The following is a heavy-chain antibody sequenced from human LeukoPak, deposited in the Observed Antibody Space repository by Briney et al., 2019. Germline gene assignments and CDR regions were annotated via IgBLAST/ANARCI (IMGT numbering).Heavy chain of an antibody. CDR3: ARQRYYYGSANWFDP. V-gene: IGHV4-59*08. CDR2: IYYSGST. CDR1: GGSISSYY. Sequence: SETLSLTCTVSGGSISSYYWSWIRQPPGKGLEWIGYIYYSGSTNYNPSLKSRVTISVDTSKNQFSLKLSSVTAADTAVYYCARQRYYYGSANWFDPWGQGTLVTVSS. D-gene: IGHD3-10*01. J-gene: IGHJ5*02.